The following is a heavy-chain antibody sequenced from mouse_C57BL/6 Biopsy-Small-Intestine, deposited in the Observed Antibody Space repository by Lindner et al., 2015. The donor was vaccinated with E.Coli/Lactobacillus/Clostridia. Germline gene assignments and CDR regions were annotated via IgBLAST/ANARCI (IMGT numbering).Heavy chain of an antibody. Sequence: VQLQESGPELVKPGASVKMSCKASGYTFTDYYTHWLKQSHGKSLEWIGYIYPNNGGNGYNQKFKDKAALTVDKSSSTAYMELRSLTSDDSTVYYCARGDYGRNSYYFDYWGQGTTLTVSS. CDR1: GYTFTDYY. V-gene: IGHV1-34*01. D-gene: IGHD1-1*01. J-gene: IGHJ2*01. CDR3: ARGDYGRNSYYFDY. CDR2: IYPNNGGN.